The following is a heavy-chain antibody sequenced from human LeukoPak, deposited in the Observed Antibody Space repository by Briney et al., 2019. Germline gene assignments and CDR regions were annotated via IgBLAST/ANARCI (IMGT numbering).Heavy chain of an antibody. V-gene: IGHV4-59*08. J-gene: IGHJ4*02. Sequence: PSETLSLTCTVSGGSISSYYWSWLRQPPGKGLEWIGYIYYSGSTNYNPSLKSRVTISVDTSKNQFSLKLSSVTAADTAVYYCATGLAAAGTGYWGQGTLVTVSS. D-gene: IGHD6-13*01. CDR2: IYYSGST. CDR3: ATGLAAAGTGY. CDR1: GGSISSYY.